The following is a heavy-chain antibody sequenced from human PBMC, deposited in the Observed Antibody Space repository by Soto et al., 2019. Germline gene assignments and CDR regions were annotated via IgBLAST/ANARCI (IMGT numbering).Heavy chain of an antibody. Sequence: WTWIRQPPGKGLEWIGDIYNSGRTNYNPPLKSRLTISVDTSNNHFSLRLSSVTAADTAVYYCAKEMGFCTTTSCHAGPLYYYMDVWGKGTTVTVSS. CDR2: IYNSGRT. J-gene: IGHJ6*03. V-gene: IGHV4-61*03. CDR3: AKEMGFCTTTSCHAGPLYYYMDV. D-gene: IGHD2-2*01.